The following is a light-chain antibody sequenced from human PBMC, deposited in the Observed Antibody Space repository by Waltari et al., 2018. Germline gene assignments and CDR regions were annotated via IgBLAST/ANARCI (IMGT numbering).Light chain of an antibody. Sequence: EIVLTQSPGTLSLSPGERATLSCWASQSVGSSYSAGFQQKPGQAPRLLIYAVSSRATGIPDRFSGSGSGTDFTLTINRLEPEDSAVYYCQQYGSPPYTFGQGTKLEL. CDR3: QQYGSPPYT. CDR2: AVS. V-gene: IGKV3-20*01. CDR1: QSVGSSY. J-gene: IGKJ2*01.